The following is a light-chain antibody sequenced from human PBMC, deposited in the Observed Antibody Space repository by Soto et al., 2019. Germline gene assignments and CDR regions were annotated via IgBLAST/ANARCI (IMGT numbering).Light chain of an antibody. J-gene: IGKJ4*01. CDR2: GAS. Sequence: EIVLKPSPGTLSLSPGERATLSCRASQTISSSHLAWYQQKPGQAPRLIIYGASSRATGIPYRFRGSGSGTDFIFTISRLDPEDFAGYYCQQYAGSPLTFGGGTKVEIK. CDR3: QQYAGSPLT. CDR1: QTISSSH. V-gene: IGKV3-20*01.